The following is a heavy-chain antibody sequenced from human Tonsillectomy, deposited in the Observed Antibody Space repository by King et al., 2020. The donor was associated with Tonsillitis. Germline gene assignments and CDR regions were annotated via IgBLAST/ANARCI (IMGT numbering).Heavy chain of an antibody. CDR1: GLIFRNFW. J-gene: IGHJ3*02. CDR2: IKEDGSET. Sequence: VQLVESGGGLVQPGGSLRLSCAASGLIFRNFWMTWVRQAPGKGLEWVANIKEDGSETNYAASVKGRFTISRDNVESSLYLQMNSLRAEDTAVYYCVRDLSPTYGDDWYDAFDIWGQGTMITVSS. D-gene: IGHD3-9*01. CDR3: VRDLSPTYGDDWYDAFDI. V-gene: IGHV3-7*03.